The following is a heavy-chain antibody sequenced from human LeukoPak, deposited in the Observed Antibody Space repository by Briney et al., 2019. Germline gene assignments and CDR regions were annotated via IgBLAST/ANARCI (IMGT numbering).Heavy chain of an antibody. CDR3: AGEVVVTAANDAFDI. J-gene: IGHJ3*02. V-gene: IGHV4-34*01. CDR2: INHSGST. Sequence: PSETLSLTCAVYGGSFSGYYWSWIRQPPGKGLEWIGEINHSGSTNYNPSLKSRVTISVDTSENQFSLKLSSVTAADTAVYYCAGEVVVTAANDAFDIWGQGTMVTVSS. CDR1: GGSFSGYY. D-gene: IGHD2-21*02.